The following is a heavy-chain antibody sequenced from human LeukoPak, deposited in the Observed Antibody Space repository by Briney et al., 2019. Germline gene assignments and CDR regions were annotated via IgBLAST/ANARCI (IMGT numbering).Heavy chain of an antibody. J-gene: IGHJ4*02. D-gene: IGHD2-2*01. CDR1: GYTFTSYY. CDR3: ARVVGYCSSTSCEYYFDY. CDR2: INPSGGST. V-gene: IGHV1-46*01. Sequence: ASVKVSCKASGYTFTSYYMHWVRQAPGQGLEWMGIINPSGGSTSYAQKFQGRVTMTRDTSTSTVYMELSSLRSEDTAVYYCARVVGYCSSTSCEYYFDYWGREPWSPSPQ.